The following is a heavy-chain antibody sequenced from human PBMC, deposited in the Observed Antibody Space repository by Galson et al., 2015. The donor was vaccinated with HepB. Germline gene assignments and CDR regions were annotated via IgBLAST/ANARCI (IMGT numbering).Heavy chain of an antibody. D-gene: IGHD6-6*01. J-gene: IGHJ6*02. Sequence: SETLSLTCAVYGEPFIDYRWTWIRQSPGKGLEWIGAVDHSGSTNYNPSFKSRVTMSVDTIKKQFSLKLNSVTAADTGLYFCARAAAPYYYYGMDVWGQGTTVTVSS. CDR3: ARAAAPYYYYGMDV. CDR2: VDHSGST. V-gene: IGHV4-34*01. CDR1: GEPFIDYR.